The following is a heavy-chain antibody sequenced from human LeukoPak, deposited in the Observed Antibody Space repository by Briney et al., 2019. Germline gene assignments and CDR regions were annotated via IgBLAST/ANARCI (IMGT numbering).Heavy chain of an antibody. CDR2: IIPILGIA. CDR1: GGTFSSYA. Sequence: SVKVSCKASGGTFSSYAISWVRQAPGQGLEWMGRIIPILGIANYAQKFQGRVTITADKSTSTAYMELSSLRSEDTAVYYCARVKANGGWFDPWGQGTLVTVSS. CDR3: ARVKANGGWFDP. J-gene: IGHJ5*02. V-gene: IGHV1-69*04. D-gene: IGHD1-1*01.